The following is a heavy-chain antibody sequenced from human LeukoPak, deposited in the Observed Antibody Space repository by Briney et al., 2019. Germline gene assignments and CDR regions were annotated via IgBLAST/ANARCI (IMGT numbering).Heavy chain of an antibody. D-gene: IGHD3-22*01. CDR3: ARDPTSVVTSPDY. V-gene: IGHV3-30-3*01. CDR1: GFTFSSYA. CDR2: MSYDGSNK. Sequence: GRSLRLSCAASGFTFSSYAMHWVRQAPGKGLEWVAVMSYDGSNKYYADSVRGRFTISRDSSKNTLYLQMNSLRAEDTAVYYCARDPTSVVTSPDYWGQGTLVTVSS. J-gene: IGHJ4*02.